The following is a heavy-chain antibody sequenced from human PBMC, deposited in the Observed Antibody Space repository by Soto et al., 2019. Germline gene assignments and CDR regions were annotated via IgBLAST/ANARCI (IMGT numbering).Heavy chain of an antibody. D-gene: IGHD5-12*01. Sequence: GPLRLSCAACVFIFTNYAMNWVRQAPGKGLEWVSVIGGRGNSAYYADSVQGRFTISRDNSKNTLSLQMSSLTVDDTAIYYCVREGRGSFDFWGRGTMVSVSS. V-gene: IGHV3-23*01. CDR3: VREGRGSFDF. CDR1: VFIFTNYA. J-gene: IGHJ3*01. CDR2: IGGRGNSA.